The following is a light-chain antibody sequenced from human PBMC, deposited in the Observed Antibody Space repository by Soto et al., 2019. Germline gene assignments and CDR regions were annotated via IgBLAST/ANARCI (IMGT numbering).Light chain of an antibody. Sequence: QSALTQPASVSGSPGQSITISCTGTSSDIGAYNYVSWFQQHPDKAPKLMIYEVTNRPSGVSNRFSGSKSGNAASLTISGLQHEEEAYSSCFSFKTRHTHIFGTGTKVTV. CDR2: EVT. J-gene: IGLJ1*01. CDR1: SSDIGAYNY. V-gene: IGLV2-14*01. CDR3: FSFKTRHTHI.